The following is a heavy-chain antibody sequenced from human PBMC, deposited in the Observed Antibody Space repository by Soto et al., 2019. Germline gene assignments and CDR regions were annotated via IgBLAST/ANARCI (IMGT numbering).Heavy chain of an antibody. J-gene: IGHJ4*02. Sequence: GESLKISCKGSGYSFTIYWIAWVRQMPGKGLELMGIIYPGDSDTRYSPSFQGQVTISADKSINTAYLQWSSLEAPDTAMYYCARLGYGSRQDFDYWGQGTLVTVSP. V-gene: IGHV5-51*01. D-gene: IGHD2-15*01. CDR3: ARLGYGSRQDFDY. CDR1: GYSFTIYW. CDR2: IYPGDSDT.